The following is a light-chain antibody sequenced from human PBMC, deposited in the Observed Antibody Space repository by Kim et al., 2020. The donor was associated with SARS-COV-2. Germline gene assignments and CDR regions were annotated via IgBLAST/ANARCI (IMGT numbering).Light chain of an antibody. CDR2: WAS. J-gene: IGKJ2*02. CDR3: QQYYSTPWT. CDR1: QSVLHSSKNENY. V-gene: IGKV4-1*01. Sequence: RATINFKSSQSVLHSSKNENYLAWYQQKPGQPPNLLIYWASTRESGVPYRFSGSGSGTDFTLTISSLQAEDVAIYYCQQYYSTPWTFGQGTKLEI.